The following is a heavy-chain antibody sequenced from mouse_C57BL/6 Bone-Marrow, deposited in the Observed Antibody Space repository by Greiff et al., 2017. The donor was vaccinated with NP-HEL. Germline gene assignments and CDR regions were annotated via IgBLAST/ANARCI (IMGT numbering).Heavy chain of an antibody. CDR2: INPNNGGT. CDR3: AANYYGSRNYAMDY. J-gene: IGHJ4*01. V-gene: IGHV1-26*01. Sequence: EVQLQQSGPELVKPGASVKISCKASGYTFTDYYMNWVKQSHGKSLEWIGDINPNNGGTSYNQKFKGKATLTVDKSSSTAYMELRSLTSEDSAVYYCAANYYGSRNYAMDYWGQGTSVTVSS. D-gene: IGHD1-1*01. CDR1: GYTFTDYY.